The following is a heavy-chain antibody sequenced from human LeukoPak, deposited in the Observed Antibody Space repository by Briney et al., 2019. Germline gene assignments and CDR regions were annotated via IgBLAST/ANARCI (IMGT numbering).Heavy chain of an antibody. CDR3: ARDHRYAFDN. D-gene: IGHD5-12*01. Sequence: GGSLRLSCAASGFTFSDYSMNWVRQAPGKGLEWISYVGISSGNTKYADSVKGRFTISGDSAKNSVFLQVNYLRVEDTAVYYCARDHRYAFDNWGQGTLVTVSS. J-gene: IGHJ4*02. V-gene: IGHV3-48*04. CDR2: VGISSGNT. CDR1: GFTFSDYS.